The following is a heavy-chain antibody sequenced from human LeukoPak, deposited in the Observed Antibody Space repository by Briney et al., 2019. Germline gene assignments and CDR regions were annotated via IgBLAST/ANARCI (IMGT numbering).Heavy chain of an antibody. CDR2: IYYSGST. J-gene: IGHJ4*02. V-gene: IGHV4-61*08. Sequence: SETLSLTCTVSGGSISSGDYYWSWIRQPPGKGLEWIGYIYYSGSTNYNPSLKSRVTISVDTSKNQFSLKLSSVTAADTAVYYCARGVDGWLIDYWGQGTLVTVSS. CDR3: ARGVDGWLIDY. D-gene: IGHD5-12*01. CDR1: GGSISSGDYY.